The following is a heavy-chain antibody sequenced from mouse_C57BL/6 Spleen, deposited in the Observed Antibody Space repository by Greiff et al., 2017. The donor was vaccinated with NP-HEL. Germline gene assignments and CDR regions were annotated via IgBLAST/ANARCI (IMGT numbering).Heavy chain of an antibody. CDR1: GYSITSGYD. Sequence: DVQLQESGPGMVKPSQSLSLTCTVTGYSITSGYDWHWIRHFPGNKLEWMGYISYSGSTNYNPSLKSRISITHDPSKNHFFLKLNSVTTEDTATYYCARGLYYFDYWGQGTTLTVSS. CDR2: ISYSGST. D-gene: IGHD3-1*01. J-gene: IGHJ2*01. V-gene: IGHV3-1*01. CDR3: ARGLYYFDY.